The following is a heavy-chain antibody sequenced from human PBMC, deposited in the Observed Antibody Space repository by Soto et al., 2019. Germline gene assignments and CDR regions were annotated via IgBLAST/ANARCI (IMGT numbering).Heavy chain of an antibody. V-gene: IGHV3-33*01. J-gene: IGHJ4*02. D-gene: IGHD6-13*01. CDR3: ARDFSIAAAVPYFDY. CDR1: GFTFSSYG. Sequence: QVQLVESGGGMVQPGRSLRLSCAASGFTFSSYGMHWVRQAPGKGLEWVAVIWYDGSNKYYADSVKGRFTISRDNSKNTLYLQMNSLRAEDTAVYYCARDFSIAAAVPYFDYWGQGTLVTVSS. CDR2: IWYDGSNK.